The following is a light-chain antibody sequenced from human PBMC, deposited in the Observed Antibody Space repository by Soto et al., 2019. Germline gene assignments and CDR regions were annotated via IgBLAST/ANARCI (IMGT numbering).Light chain of an antibody. CDR3: QQYGSSPFT. CDR1: QSVSSSY. J-gene: IGKJ3*01. V-gene: IGKV3-20*01. CDR2: GAS. Sequence: EIVLTQSPGTLSLSPGERATLSCRASQSVSSSYLAWYQQKPGQAPRLLIYGASSRATGIPDRFSGSGSGSDFTLAISRLEPEDFGVYFCQQYGSSPFTFGAGTKVDIK.